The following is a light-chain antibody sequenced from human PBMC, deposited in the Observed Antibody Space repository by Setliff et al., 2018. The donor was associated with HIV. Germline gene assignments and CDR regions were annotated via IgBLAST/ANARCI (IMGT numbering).Light chain of an antibody. CDR1: TGAVTSGYY. J-gene: IGLJ1*01. Sequence: QAVVTQEPSLTVSPGGTATLTCASSTGAVTSGYYPNWFQQKPGQPPRALIYNTDNRHSWTPARFSGSLLGDKAALTLSGVQPEDEAEYYCLLYDAGTYVFGTGTKVTVL. V-gene: IGLV7-43*01. CDR2: NTD. CDR3: LLYDAGTYV.